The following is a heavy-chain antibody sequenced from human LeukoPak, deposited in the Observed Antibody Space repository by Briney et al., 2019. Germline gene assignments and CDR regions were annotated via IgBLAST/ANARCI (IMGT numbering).Heavy chain of an antibody. CDR1: GGTFSSYA. Sequence: SVKVSCKASGGTFSSYAISWVRQAPGQGLEWMEGIIPIFGTANYAQKFQGRVTITADESTSTAYMELSSLRSEDTAVYYCARQPYCGGDCYSPYYGMDVWGQGTMVTVSS. D-gene: IGHD2-21*02. V-gene: IGHV1-69*13. J-gene: IGHJ6*02. CDR3: ARQPYCGGDCYSPYYGMDV. CDR2: IIPIFGTA.